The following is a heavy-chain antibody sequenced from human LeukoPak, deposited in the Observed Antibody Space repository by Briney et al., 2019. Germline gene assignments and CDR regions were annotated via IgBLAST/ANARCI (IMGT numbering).Heavy chain of an antibody. Sequence: GGSLRLSCAASGFTFSSYGMHWVRQAPGKGLEWVAFIRYDGSNKYYADSVKGRFTISRDNSKNTLYLQMNSLRAEDTAVYYCATSGGEWELLGYWGQGTLVTVSS. CDR3: ATSGGEWELLGY. J-gene: IGHJ4*02. CDR1: GFTFSSYG. D-gene: IGHD1-26*01. CDR2: IRYDGSNK. V-gene: IGHV3-30*02.